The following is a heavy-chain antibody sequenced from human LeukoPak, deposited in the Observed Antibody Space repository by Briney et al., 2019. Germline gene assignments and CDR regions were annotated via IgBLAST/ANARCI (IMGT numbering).Heavy chain of an antibody. D-gene: IGHD1-7*01. CDR2: IYSGGAA. V-gene: IGHV3-66*02. CDR3: TREIRKNYRFYFDT. CDR1: RCTVNDNF. J-gene: IGHJ4*02. Sequence: PGGSLRLSCAAPRCTVNDNFMNWVRQAPREGLEWLSVIYSGGAAYYADSVKGRFTASRDSSENKVFFQMDSRRIEDTAVYYCTREIRKNYRFYFDTWGQGTLVTVSS.